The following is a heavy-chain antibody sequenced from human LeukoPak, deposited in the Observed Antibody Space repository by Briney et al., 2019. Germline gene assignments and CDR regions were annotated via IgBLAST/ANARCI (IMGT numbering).Heavy chain of an antibody. CDR1: GYTFTGYY. CDR2: INPNSGGT. V-gene: IGHV1-2*02. D-gene: IGHD3-10*01. Sequence: ASVKVSCKASGYTFTGYYMHWVRQAPGRGLEWMGWINPNSGGTNYAQKFQGRVTMTRDTSISTAYMELSRLRSDDTAVYYCARSYYYGSGSYLLWGQGTLVTVSS. J-gene: IGHJ4*02. CDR3: ARSYYYGSGSYLL.